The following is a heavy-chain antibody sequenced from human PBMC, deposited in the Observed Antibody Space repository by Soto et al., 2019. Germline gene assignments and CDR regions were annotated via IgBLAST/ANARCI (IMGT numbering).Heavy chain of an antibody. Sequence: GGSLRLSCAASGFTFSNYWMSWVRQAPGKGLEWVATIKQSGSEKYYVDSVKGRFTISRDNAKSSLYLQMNSLRAEDTAVYYCARDPPGTGIAFDIWGQGTMVTVSS. V-gene: IGHV3-7*01. D-gene: IGHD1-1*01. J-gene: IGHJ3*02. CDR3: ARDPPGTGIAFDI. CDR2: IKQSGSEK. CDR1: GFTFSNYW.